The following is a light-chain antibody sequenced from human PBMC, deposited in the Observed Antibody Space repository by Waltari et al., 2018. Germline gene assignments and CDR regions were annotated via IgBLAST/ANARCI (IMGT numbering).Light chain of an antibody. J-gene: IGKJ4*01. CDR1: QSVGNY. CDR3: QHRSDWPLT. V-gene: IGKV3-11*01. Sequence: EIVLTQSPATLSLSPGERATLSCRASQSVGNYLVWYQQKPGQAPRLLIYEASNRATGIPARFSGSGSGTDFTLTISSLEPEDFAVYYCQHRSDWPLTCGGGTKVEIK. CDR2: EAS.